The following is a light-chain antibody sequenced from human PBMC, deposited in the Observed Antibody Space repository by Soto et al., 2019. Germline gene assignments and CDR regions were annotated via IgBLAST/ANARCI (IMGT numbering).Light chain of an antibody. CDR3: ISFTRSNTWV. CDR2: EVS. J-gene: IGLJ3*02. V-gene: IGLV2-14*01. CDR1: SSDVGGYNS. Sequence: QSALTQPASVSGSPGQSITISCTGTSSDVGGYNSVCWHQQHPGKAPKLMIYEVSNRPSGVSDRFSASKSGNTASLTISGLLADDEADYYCISFTRSNTWVFGGGTKLTVL.